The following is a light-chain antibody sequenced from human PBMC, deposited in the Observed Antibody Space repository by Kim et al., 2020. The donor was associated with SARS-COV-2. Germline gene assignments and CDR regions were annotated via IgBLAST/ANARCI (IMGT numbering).Light chain of an antibody. CDR3: QAWVSSVV. Sequence: SYELTQPPSVSVSPGQTASITCSGDKLGDKYACWYQQKPGQSPVLVIYQDSKRPSGIPERFSGSNSGNTATLTISGTQAMDEADYYCQAWVSSVVFGGGT. CDR1: KLGDKY. V-gene: IGLV3-1*01. CDR2: QDS. J-gene: IGLJ2*01.